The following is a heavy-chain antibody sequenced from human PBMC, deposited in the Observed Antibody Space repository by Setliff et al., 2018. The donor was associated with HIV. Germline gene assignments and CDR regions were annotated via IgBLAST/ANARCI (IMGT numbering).Heavy chain of an antibody. CDR2: INHSGRT. CDR3: AKDIPGPAINSGRIKNWFDP. CDR1: GGSFSDNY. V-gene: IGHV4-34*01. J-gene: IGHJ5*02. Sequence: ASETLSLTCAVYGGSFSDNYWSWIRQSPGKGLEWIGEINHSGRTKYSPSLRSRVSIAVDTSKTQFSLKLSSVTAADTAVYYCAKDIPGPAINSGRIKNWFDPWGEGTLVTVSS. D-gene: IGHD6-19*01.